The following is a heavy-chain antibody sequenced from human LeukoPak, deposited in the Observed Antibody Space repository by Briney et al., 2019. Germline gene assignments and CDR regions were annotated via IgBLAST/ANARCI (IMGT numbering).Heavy chain of an antibody. V-gene: IGHV3-11*03. D-gene: IGHD5-24*01. CDR3: ATKGRDGYNYVDY. CDR1: GFTFSDYY. Sequence: GGSLRLSCAASGFTFSDYYMSWIRQAPGKGLEWVSYINSSSSYTNYADSVKGRFTISRDNAKNSLYLQMNSLRAEDTAVYYCATKGRDGYNYVDYWGQGTLVTVSS. CDR2: INSSSSYT. J-gene: IGHJ4*02.